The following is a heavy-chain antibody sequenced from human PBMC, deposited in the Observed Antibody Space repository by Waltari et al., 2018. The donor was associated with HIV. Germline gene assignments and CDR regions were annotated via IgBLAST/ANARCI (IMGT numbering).Heavy chain of an antibody. CDR1: GFIFRDFA. CDR2: ISRDGSSK. CDR3: AREGIVAAPFDF. V-gene: IGHV3-30*01. D-gene: IGHD2-15*01. J-gene: IGHJ4*02. Sequence: QVQLVESGGGRVQPGGSLRLSCAASGFIFRDFAIHWVRQGPGKGLGWVAVISRDGSSKYYADSVQGRFTISRDNSKNSLHLHMNSLRPKDTAVYYCAREGIVAAPFDFWGLGTLVTVSS.